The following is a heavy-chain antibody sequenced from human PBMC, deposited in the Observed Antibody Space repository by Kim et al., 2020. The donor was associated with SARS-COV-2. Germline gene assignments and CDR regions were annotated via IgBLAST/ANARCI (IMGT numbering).Heavy chain of an antibody. V-gene: IGHV3-30*04. Sequence: GGSLRLSCAASGFTFSSYAMHWVRQAPGKGLEWVAIISYDGSNKYYADSVKGRFTISRDNSKNTLYLQMNSLRAEDTAVYYCARASGSYFYFDYWGQGTL. D-gene: IGHD3-10*01. CDR3: ARASGSYFYFDY. J-gene: IGHJ4*02. CDR2: ISYDGSNK. CDR1: GFTFSSYA.